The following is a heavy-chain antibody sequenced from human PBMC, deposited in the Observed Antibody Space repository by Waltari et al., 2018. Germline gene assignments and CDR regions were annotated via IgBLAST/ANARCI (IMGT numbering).Heavy chain of an antibody. CDR2: IDWDGDK. V-gene: IGHV2-70*01. CDR1: GFSLTTSGMC. Sequence: QVTLRESGPALVKSTQTLTLTCSFSGFSLTTSGMCVSWIRQPPGKALEWLALIDWDGDKYYNPSLKTRLTISKDLSRSQVVLTMTNMDPVDTATYYCARIVVHSSGAARYYYYGMDVWGQGTTVTVSS. D-gene: IGHD2-15*01. CDR3: ARIVVHSSGAARYYYYGMDV. J-gene: IGHJ6*02.